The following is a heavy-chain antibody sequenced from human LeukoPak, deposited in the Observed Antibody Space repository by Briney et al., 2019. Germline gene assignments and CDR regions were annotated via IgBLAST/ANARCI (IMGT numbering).Heavy chain of an antibody. V-gene: IGHV3-23*01. CDR2: ISGSGGST. D-gene: IGHD5-18*01. J-gene: IGHJ4*02. CDR3: AKDLVSCGLSISGSFDY. CDR1: GFTFSSYA. Sequence: GGSLRLSCAASGFTFSSYAMSWVRQAPGKGLEWVSAISGSGGSTYYADSVKGRFTISRDNSKNTLYLQMNSLRAEDTAVYYCAKDLVSCGLSISGSFDYWGQGTLVTVSS.